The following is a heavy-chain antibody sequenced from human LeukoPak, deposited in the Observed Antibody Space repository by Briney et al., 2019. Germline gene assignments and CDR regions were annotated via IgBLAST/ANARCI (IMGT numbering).Heavy chain of an antibody. Sequence: GVLRLSCAASGFTFSSYWMSWVRQAPGKGLEWVSVICANDGNTYYADAVKGRFTISRDNSKDTLYLQMDSLRAEDTAVYYCAKGSGSSCYSPCDYWGQGILVTVSS. J-gene: IGHJ4*02. D-gene: IGHD2-15*01. CDR1: GFTFSSYW. CDR2: ICANDGNT. V-gene: IGHV3-23*01. CDR3: AKGSGSSCYSPCDY.